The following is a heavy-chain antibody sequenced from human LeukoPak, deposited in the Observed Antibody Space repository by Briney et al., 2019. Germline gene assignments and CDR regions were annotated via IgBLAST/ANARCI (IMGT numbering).Heavy chain of an antibody. CDR1: GFTFSNYN. D-gene: IGHD1-26*01. CDR2: ISSSSSYI. J-gene: IGHJ4*02. V-gene: IGHV3-21*01. CDR3: ARAWGSYSRGGDY. Sequence: PGGSLRLSCAASGFTFSNYNMNWVRQAPGKGLEWVSSISSSSSYIYYADSVKGRFTISRDNAKNSLYLQMNSLRAEDTAVYYCARAWGSYSRGGDYWGQGTLVTVSS.